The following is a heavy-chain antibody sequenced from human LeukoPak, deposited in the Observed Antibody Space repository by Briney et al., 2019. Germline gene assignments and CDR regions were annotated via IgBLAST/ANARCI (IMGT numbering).Heavy chain of an antibody. CDR1: GFTFNNYG. J-gene: IGHJ4*02. V-gene: IGHV3-30*02. CDR2: MRYDGSNT. Sequence: PGGSLRLSCAASGFTFNNYGMHWVRQAPGKGLEWLAFMRYDGSNTYYADSVKGRFTVSRDDSKNTLYLQMNSLRGDDTAVYYCAKDGTSYYYIYYWGQGTLVTVSS. D-gene: IGHD2/OR15-2a*01. CDR3: AKDGTSYYYIYY.